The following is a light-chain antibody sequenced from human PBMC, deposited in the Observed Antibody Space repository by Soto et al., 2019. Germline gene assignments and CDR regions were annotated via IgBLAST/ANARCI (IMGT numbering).Light chain of an antibody. Sequence: QSVLTQPASVSGSPGQSIAISCTGTRSDVGAYNYVSWYQQHPGKAPKLMISEVTNRPSGVSDRFSGSTSGNTASLTISGLQAEDEADYYCSSFTSRFTFVFGTGTKLTVL. CDR1: RSDVGAYNY. CDR2: EVT. V-gene: IGLV2-14*01. CDR3: SSFTSRFTFV. J-gene: IGLJ1*01.